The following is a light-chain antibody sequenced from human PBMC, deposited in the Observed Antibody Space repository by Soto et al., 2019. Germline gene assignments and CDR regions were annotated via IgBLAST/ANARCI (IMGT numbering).Light chain of an antibody. J-gene: IGLJ1*01. Sequence: QSALTQPHSVSGSPGQSVTISCTGTSSDVGGYNRVSWYQQHPGKAPKLMLYDVNKRPSGVPDRFSGSKSGNTASLTISGRQADDEADYYRCSYAGRYTYVFGTGTKVTV. CDR2: DVN. CDR3: CSYAGRYTYV. V-gene: IGLV2-11*01. CDR1: SSDVGGYNR.